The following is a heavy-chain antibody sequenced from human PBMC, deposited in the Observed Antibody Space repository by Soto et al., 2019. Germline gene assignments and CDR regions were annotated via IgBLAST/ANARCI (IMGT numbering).Heavy chain of an antibody. D-gene: IGHD2-2*01. V-gene: IGHV4-4*07. CDR1: GGSISSYY. Sequence: SETLSLTCTVSGGSISSYYWSWIRQPAGKGLEWIGRIYTSGRTNYNPSLKSRVTMSVDTSKNQFSLKLSFVTAADTAVYYCARACSSNSCYDVFDYWGQGTLVTVSS. CDR3: ARACSSNSCYDVFDY. J-gene: IGHJ4*02. CDR2: IYTSGRT.